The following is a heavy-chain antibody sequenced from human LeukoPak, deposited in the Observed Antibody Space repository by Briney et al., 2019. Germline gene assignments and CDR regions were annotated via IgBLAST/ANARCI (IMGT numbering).Heavy chain of an antibody. V-gene: IGHV4-34*01. CDR3: AYLEQWLAFDY. Sequence: SETLSLTCAVYDGSFSGSYCTWIRQPPGKGLEWIGEINHSGSANYNPSLKSRVTILLDTSKNQFSLNLSSVTAADTAVYYCAYLEQWLAFDYWGQGTLVTVSS. J-gene: IGHJ4*02. D-gene: IGHD6-19*01. CDR2: INHSGSA. CDR1: DGSFSGSY.